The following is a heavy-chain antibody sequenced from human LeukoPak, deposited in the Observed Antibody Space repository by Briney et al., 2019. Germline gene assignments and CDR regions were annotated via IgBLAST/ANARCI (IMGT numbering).Heavy chain of an antibody. J-gene: IGHJ4*02. CDR1: GYTFTPYY. Sequence: ASVTVSCTASGYTFTPYYMHWVRQAPGQGLEWMGWINPNSGGTNYAQKFQGRVTMTRDTSISTAYMELSRLRSDDTAVYYCARESLDSSGLDFDYWGQGTLVTVSS. V-gene: IGHV1-2*02. CDR3: ARESLDSSGLDFDY. CDR2: INPNSGGT. D-gene: IGHD3-22*01.